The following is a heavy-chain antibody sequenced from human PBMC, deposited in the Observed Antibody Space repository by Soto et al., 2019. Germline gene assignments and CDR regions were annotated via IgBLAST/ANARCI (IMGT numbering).Heavy chain of an antibody. V-gene: IGHV3-11*01. D-gene: IGHD5-12*01. CDR1: GFTFSNYY. CDR3: ARVPPRAGYKFGY. Sequence: QVQLVESGGGLVKPGGSLRLSCAASGFTFSNYYMSWIRQAPGKGLEWVSYISSSTNIIHYADSVKGRFTISRDNAKNLLYLQMNRLRVEDTAVYYCARVPPRAGYKFGYWGQGTLVTVSS. CDR2: ISSSTNII. J-gene: IGHJ4*02.